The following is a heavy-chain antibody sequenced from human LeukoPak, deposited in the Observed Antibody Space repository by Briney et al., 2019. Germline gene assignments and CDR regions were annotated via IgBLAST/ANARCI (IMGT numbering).Heavy chain of an antibody. CDR1: DGSVSSGSYY. V-gene: IGHV4-61*01. Sequence: SETLSLTCTVSDGSVSSGSYYWSWIRQPPGKGLEWIGYIYYSGSTYYNPSLKSRVTISVDTSKNQFSLKLSSVTAADTAVYYCARDRKDYDYVWGSFHGMDVWGQGTTVTVSS. CDR3: ARDRKDYDYVWGSFHGMDV. J-gene: IGHJ6*02. D-gene: IGHD3-16*01. CDR2: IYYSGST.